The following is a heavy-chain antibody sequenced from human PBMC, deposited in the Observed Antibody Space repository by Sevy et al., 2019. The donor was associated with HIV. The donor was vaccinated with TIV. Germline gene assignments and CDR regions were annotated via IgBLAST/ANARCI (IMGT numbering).Heavy chain of an antibody. CDR2: ISSGSNYI. CDR3: AREGSGRY. J-gene: IGHJ4*02. Sequence: GGSLRLSCAASGFTFNKYNMIWVRQAPGKGVEWVSFISSGSNYIYYADSVRGRFTTSRDNAKNSLYLQMNTLRAEDTAVYYCAREGSGRYWGQGTLVTVSS. CDR1: GFTFNKYN. V-gene: IGHV3-21*01. D-gene: IGHD3-10*01.